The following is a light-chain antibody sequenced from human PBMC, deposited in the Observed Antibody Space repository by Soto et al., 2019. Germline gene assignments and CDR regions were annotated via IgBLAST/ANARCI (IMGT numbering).Light chain of an antibody. Sequence: QSALTQPASVSRSPGQSVTISCTGTRSDIGDSNFISWYQHSPGKAPRLLIYEVNNRPSGVSKRFSGSKAGNTASLTISGLLDDDEADYFCASFRSGTILVFGSGTKV. J-gene: IGLJ1*01. CDR3: ASFRSGTILV. CDR1: RSDIGDSNF. V-gene: IGLV2-14*01. CDR2: EVN.